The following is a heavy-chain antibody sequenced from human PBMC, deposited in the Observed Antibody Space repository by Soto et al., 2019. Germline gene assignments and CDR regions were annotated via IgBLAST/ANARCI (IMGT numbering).Heavy chain of an antibody. Sequence: GGSLRLSCAASGFTFSSYSMNLVRQAPGKGLEWVSSISSSSSYIYYADSVKGRFTISRDNAKNSLYLQMNSLRAEDTAVYYCARDAVGYSYGPLYFDYWGQGTLVTVSS. CDR2: ISSSSSYI. CDR3: ARDAVGYSYGPLYFDY. J-gene: IGHJ4*02. V-gene: IGHV3-21*01. D-gene: IGHD5-18*01. CDR1: GFTFSSYS.